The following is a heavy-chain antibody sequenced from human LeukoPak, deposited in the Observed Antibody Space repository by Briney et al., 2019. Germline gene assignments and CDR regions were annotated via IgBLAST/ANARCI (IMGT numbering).Heavy chain of an antibody. V-gene: IGHV1-46*01. J-gene: IGHJ4*02. D-gene: IGHD7-27*01. CDR2: INPSGGST. CDR1: GYTFTSYY. CDR3: VGGAPNWGFDY. Sequence: ASVKVSCKASGYTFTSYYMHWVRQAPGQGLEWTGIINPSGGSTSYAQKFQGRVTMTRNTSISTAYMELTSLRSEDTAVYYCVGGAPNWGFDYWGQGTLVTVSS.